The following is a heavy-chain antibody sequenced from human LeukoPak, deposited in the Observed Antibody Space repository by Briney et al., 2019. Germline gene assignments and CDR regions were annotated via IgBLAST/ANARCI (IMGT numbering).Heavy chain of an antibody. D-gene: IGHD3-3*01. CDR1: GVSISTYY. Sequence: PSETLSLTCTVSGVSISTYYWSWIRQPPGKGLEWIGYIYYTGSTNYNPSLQSRVTMSVDTSKSQFSLQLSSVTAADTAVYYCARDQITIQSARAFDYWGQGTLVTVSS. J-gene: IGHJ4*02. V-gene: IGHV4-59*01. CDR3: ARDQITIQSARAFDY. CDR2: IYYTGST.